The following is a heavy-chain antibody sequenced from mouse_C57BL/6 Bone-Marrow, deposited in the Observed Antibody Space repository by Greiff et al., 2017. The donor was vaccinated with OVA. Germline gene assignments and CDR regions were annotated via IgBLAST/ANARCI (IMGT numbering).Heavy chain of an antibody. V-gene: IGHV1-81*01. CDR1: GYTFTSYG. D-gene: IGHD1-1*01. Sequence: VQLQQSGAELARPGASVKLSCKASGYTFTSYGISWVKQRTGQGLEWIGEIYPRSGNTYYNEKFKGKATLTADKSSSTAYMELRRLTSEDSAVYICARYLFYYSGSVSPYWGPGTLVTVSA. J-gene: IGHJ3*01. CDR2: IYPRSGNT. CDR3: ARYLFYYSGSVSPY.